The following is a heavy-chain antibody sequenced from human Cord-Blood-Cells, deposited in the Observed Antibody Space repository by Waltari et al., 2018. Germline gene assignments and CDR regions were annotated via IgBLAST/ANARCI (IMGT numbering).Heavy chain of an antibody. CDR2: IYYSGSI. Sequence: QLQLQESGPGLVKPSETLSLTCTVSGGSISSSSYYWGWIRQPPGKGLEWIGSIYYSGSIYYNPSLKSRVTISVDTSKNQFSLKLSSVTAADTAVYYCARQPYDFWSGYYLDYWGQGTLVTVSS. CDR3: ARQPYDFWSGYYLDY. D-gene: IGHD3-3*01. J-gene: IGHJ4*02. V-gene: IGHV4-39*01. CDR1: GGSISSSSYY.